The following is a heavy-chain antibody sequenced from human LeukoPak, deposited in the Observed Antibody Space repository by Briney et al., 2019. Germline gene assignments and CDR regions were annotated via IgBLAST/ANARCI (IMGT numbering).Heavy chain of an antibody. V-gene: IGHV4-4*02. J-gene: IGHJ4*02. Sequence: SETLSLACTVSGGSISSSNWWGWVRQPPGKGLECIGEIHHSGTTNYNPSLKSRVTISVDKSKNEFSLKLNSVTAADTAVYYCARAFLVGYSPEEYFFDYWGQGTLVTVSS. CDR2: IHHSGTT. CDR3: ARAFLVGYSPEEYFFDY. D-gene: IGHD2-15*01. CDR1: GGSISSSNW.